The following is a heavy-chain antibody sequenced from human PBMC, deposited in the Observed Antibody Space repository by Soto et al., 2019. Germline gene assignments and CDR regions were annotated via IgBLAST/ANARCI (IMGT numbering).Heavy chain of an antibody. Sequence: PSQTLSLTCAISGDSVSSNSAAWNWIRQSPSRGLEWLGRTYYRSKWYNDYAVSVKSRITINPDTSKNQFSLQLNSVTPEDTAVYYCARGEGYSSGWYDYYYGMDVWGQGTPVTVSS. CDR1: GDSVSSNSAA. J-gene: IGHJ6*02. CDR3: ARGEGYSSGWYDYYYGMDV. V-gene: IGHV6-1*01. CDR2: TYYRSKWYN. D-gene: IGHD6-19*01.